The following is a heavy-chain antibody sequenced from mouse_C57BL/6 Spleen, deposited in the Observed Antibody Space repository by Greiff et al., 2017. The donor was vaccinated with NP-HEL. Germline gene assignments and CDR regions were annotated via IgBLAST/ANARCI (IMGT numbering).Heavy chain of an antibody. D-gene: IGHD1-1*01. CDR3: TRAYGSSYNWYFDV. CDR2: IYPGNSDT. J-gene: IGHJ1*03. V-gene: IGHV1-5*01. CDR1: GYTFTSYW. Sequence: VQLKESGTVLARPGASVKMSCKTSGYTFTSYWMHWVKQRPGQGLEWIGAIYPGNSDTSYNQKFEGKAKLTAVTSASTAYMELSSLTNEDSAVYYCTRAYGSSYNWYFDVWGTGTTVTVSS.